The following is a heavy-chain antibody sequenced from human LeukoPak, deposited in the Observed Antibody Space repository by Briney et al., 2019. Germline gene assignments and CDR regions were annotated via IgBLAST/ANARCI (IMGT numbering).Heavy chain of an antibody. V-gene: IGHV1-46*01. CDR3: ARVALGFDL. J-gene: IGHJ5*02. CDR2: INPSGGST. Sequence: ASVTVSCKASGFTFTSYYMHWVRQAPGQGLEWMGIINPSGGSTSYAQKFQGRVTMTRDMSTSTVHMELSSLRSEDTAVYYCARVALGFDLWGQGTLVTVSS. CDR1: GFTFTSYY.